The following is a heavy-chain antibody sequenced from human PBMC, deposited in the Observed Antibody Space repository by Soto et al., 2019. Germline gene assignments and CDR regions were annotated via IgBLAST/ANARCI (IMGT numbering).Heavy chain of an antibody. CDR2: ISGSGGST. Sequence: PGGSLRLSCAASGFTFSSYAMSWVRQAPGKGLEWVSAISGSGGSTYYADSVKGRFTISRDNSKNTLYLQMNSLRAEDTAVYYCAKDQSYTLYYGSGSYYNFFYPMAYDAFDIWGQGTMVTVSS. V-gene: IGHV3-23*01. CDR1: GFTFSSYA. J-gene: IGHJ3*02. D-gene: IGHD3-10*01. CDR3: AKDQSYTLYYGSGSYYNFFYPMAYDAFDI.